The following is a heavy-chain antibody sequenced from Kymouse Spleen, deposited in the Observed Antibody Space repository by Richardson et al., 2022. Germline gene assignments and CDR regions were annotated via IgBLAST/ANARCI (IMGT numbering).Heavy chain of an antibody. Sequence: QVQLQQWGAGLLKPSETLSLTCAVYGGSFSGYYWSWIRQPPGKGLEWIGEINHSGSTNYNPSLKSRVTISVDTSKNQFSLKLSSVTAADTAVYYCAREGNWNRGYYFDYWGQGTLVTVSS. CDR2: INHSGST. CDR1: GGSFSGYY. CDR3: AREGNWNRGYYFDY. V-gene: IGHV4-34*01. J-gene: IGHJ4*02. D-gene: IGHD1-1*01,IGHD1-20*01,IGHD1-7*01.